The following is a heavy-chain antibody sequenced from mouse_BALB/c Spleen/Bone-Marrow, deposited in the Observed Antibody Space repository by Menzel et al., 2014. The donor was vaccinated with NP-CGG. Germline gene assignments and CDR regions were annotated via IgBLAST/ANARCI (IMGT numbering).Heavy chain of an antibody. V-gene: IGHV1S41*01. CDR3: ARFPIYYGNYGAMDY. CDR2: IAPGSGST. D-gene: IGHD2-1*01. CDR1: GYTFTSYW. J-gene: IGHJ4*01. Sequence: DLVKPGASVKLSRKASGYTFTSYWINWIKQRPGQGLEWIGRIAPGSGSTYYNEMFKGKATLTVDTSSSTAYIQLSSLSSEDSAVYFCARFPIYYGNYGAMDYWGQGTSATVSS.